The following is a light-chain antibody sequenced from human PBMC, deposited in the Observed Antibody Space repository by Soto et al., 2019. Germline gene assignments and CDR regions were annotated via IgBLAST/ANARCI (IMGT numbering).Light chain of an antibody. CDR1: QGVSRK. CDR2: GAS. Sequence: VVSQSPATLSVTQGERVTFSCRASQGVSRKLAWYQHKRGQAPRLLISGASTGATGIPARFSGSGSGTEFTLTISSLQSEDCAIYYCQQYHTWPEWTFGQGTKVDIK. J-gene: IGKJ1*01. V-gene: IGKV3-15*01. CDR3: QQYHTWPEWT.